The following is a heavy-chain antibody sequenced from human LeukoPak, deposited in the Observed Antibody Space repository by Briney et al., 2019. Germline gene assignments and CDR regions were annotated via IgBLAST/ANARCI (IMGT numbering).Heavy chain of an antibody. D-gene: IGHD5-24*01. CDR2: IYYSGST. Sequence: SETLSLTCTVSGGSISSYYWSWIRQPPGKGLEWIGYIYYSGSTNYNPSLKSRVTISVDTSKNQFSLKLSSVTAADTAVYYCARHGVRDGYNTEWFDPWGQGTLVTVSS. CDR3: ARHGVRDGYNTEWFDP. J-gene: IGHJ5*02. V-gene: IGHV4-59*08. CDR1: GGSISSYY.